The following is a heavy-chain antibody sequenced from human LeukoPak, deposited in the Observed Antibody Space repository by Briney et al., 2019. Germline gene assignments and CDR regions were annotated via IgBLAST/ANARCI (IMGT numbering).Heavy chain of an antibody. CDR3: ARDDEQWLVPFDY. D-gene: IGHD6-19*01. CDR2: ISGSGGST. V-gene: IGHV3-23*01. CDR1: GFTFSSYA. Sequence: GGSLRLSCAASGFTFSSYAMSWVRQAPGKGLEWVSAISGSGGSTYYADSVKGRFTISRDNSKNTLYLQMNSLRAEDTAVYYCARDDEQWLVPFDYWGQGTLVTVSS. J-gene: IGHJ4*02.